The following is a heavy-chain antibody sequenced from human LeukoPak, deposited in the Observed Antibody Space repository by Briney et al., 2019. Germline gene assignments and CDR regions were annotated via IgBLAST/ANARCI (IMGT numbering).Heavy chain of an antibody. J-gene: IGHJ6*02. V-gene: IGHV3-23*01. CDR1: GFTFSSYA. CDR2: ISGSGGST. Sequence: GGSLRLSCAASGFTFSSYAMSWVRQAPGKGLEWVSAISGSGGSTYYADSVKGRFTISRDNSKNTLYLQMNSLRAEDTAVYYCAKDYVWGSYRYYYYGMDVWGQGTTVTVSS. CDR3: AKDYVWGSYRYYYYGMDV. D-gene: IGHD3-16*02.